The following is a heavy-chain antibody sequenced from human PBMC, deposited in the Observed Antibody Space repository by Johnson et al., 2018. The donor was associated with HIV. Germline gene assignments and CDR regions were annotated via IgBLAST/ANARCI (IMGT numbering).Heavy chain of an antibody. V-gene: IGHV3-15*01. CDR3: TTPYSSSLHTKNAFDI. J-gene: IGHJ3*02. CDR1: GFTFSDYY. Sequence: VQLVESGGGLVKPRGSLRLSCAASGFTFSDYYMSWIRQAPGKGLEWVGRIKSKTDGGTADHAAPVKGRFTISRDDSKSTLYLQMNSLKIEDTAVYYCTTPYSSSLHTKNAFDIWGQGTMVTVSS. D-gene: IGHD6-13*01. CDR2: IKSKTDGGTA.